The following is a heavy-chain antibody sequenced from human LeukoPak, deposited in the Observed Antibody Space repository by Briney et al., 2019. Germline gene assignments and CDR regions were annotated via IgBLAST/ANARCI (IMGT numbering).Heavy chain of an antibody. V-gene: IGHV4-34*01. CDR3: ARAQYSSSPLYYGMDV. CDR1: GGSFSGYF. D-gene: IGHD6-13*01. J-gene: IGHJ6*02. CDR2: ITDTGIP. Sequence: SETLSLTCALSGGSFSGYFCSWIRQPPGKGLEWIGEITDTGIPNYNPSLKSRVTISVDTSKNQFSLKLSSVTAADTALYYCARAQYSSSPLYYGMDVWGQGTTVTVSS.